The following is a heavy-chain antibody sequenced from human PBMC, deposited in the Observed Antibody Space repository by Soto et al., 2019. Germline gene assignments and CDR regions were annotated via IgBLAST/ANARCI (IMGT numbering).Heavy chain of an antibody. CDR2: MNPNSGNT. V-gene: IGHV1-8*01. J-gene: IGHJ5*02. CDR1: GYTFTSYD. CDR3: ARGPSSIAVTRMGRNWFDP. D-gene: IGHD6-19*01. Sequence: QVQLVQSGAEVKKPGASVKVSCKASGYTFTSYDINWVRQATGQGLEWMGWMNPNSGNTGYAQKFQGRVTMTRNTSISTAYMELSSLRSEDTAVYYCARGPSSIAVTRMGRNWFDPWGQGTLVTVSS.